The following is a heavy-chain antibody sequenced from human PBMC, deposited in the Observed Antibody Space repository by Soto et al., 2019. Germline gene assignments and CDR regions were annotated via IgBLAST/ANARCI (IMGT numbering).Heavy chain of an antibody. Sequence: EVQLVESGGGLVKPGGSLRLSCAASGFTFSNAWMSWVRQAPGKGLEWVGRIKSKTDGGTTDYAAPVKGRFTISRDDSKNTLYLQMNSLKTEDTAVYYCTTYYDFWSGPFDYWGQGTLVTVSS. V-gene: IGHV3-15*01. D-gene: IGHD3-3*01. CDR2: IKSKTDGGTT. CDR1: GFTFSNAW. CDR3: TTYYDFWSGPFDY. J-gene: IGHJ4*02.